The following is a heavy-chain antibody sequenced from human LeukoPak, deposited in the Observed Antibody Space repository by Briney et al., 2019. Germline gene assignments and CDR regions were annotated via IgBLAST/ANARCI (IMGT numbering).Heavy chain of an antibody. CDR3: ARDQYGSGSYANWFDP. CDR1: GGTFSSYA. D-gene: IGHD3-10*01. Sequence: SVKVSCKASGGTFSSYAISWVRQAPGQGLEWMGRIIPILGIANYAQKFQGRVTITADKSTSTAYMELSSLRSEDTAVYYCARDQYGSGSYANWFDPWGQGTLVTVSS. V-gene: IGHV1-69*04. CDR2: IIPILGIA. J-gene: IGHJ5*02.